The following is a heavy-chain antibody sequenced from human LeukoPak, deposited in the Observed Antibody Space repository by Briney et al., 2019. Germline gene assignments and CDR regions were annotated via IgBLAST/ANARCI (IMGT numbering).Heavy chain of an antibody. D-gene: IGHD3-22*01. J-gene: IGHJ3*02. CDR3: AKDPWDSSGYTRDAFDI. CDR1: GFTFSSYA. V-gene: IGHV3-23*01. CDR2: ISGSGGST. Sequence: PGGSLRLSCAASGFTFSSYAMSWVRQAPGKGLEWVSAISGSGGSTYYADSVKGRFTISRDNSKNTLYLQMNSLRAEDTAVYYCAKDPWDSSGYTRDAFDIWGQGTMVTVSS.